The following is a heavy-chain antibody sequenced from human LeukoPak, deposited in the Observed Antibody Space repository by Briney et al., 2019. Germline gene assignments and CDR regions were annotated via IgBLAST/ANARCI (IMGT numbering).Heavy chain of an antibody. V-gene: IGHV1-69*04. D-gene: IGHD5-18*01. CDR2: IIPILGIA. J-gene: IGHJ4*02. Sequence: ASVKVSCKASGGTFSSYAISWVRQAPGQGLEWMGRIIPILGIANYAQKFQGRVTITADKSTSTAYMELSSLRSEDTAVYYCASQVLYRGYSYGTTFDYWGQGTLVTVSS. CDR3: ASQVLYRGYSYGTTFDY. CDR1: GGTFSSYA.